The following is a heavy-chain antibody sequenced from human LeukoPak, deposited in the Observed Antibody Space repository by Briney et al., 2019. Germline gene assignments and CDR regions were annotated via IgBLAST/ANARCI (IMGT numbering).Heavy chain of an antibody. V-gene: IGHV1-8*01. J-gene: IGHJ3*02. D-gene: IGHD6-13*01. CDR2: MNPNSGNT. CDR3: ARTLTAVSYRDDAFDI. CDR1: GYTFTSYD. Sequence: ASVKVSCKASGYTFTSYDINWVRQATGQGLEWMGWMNPNSGNTGYAQKFQGRVTMTRNTPISTAYMELSSLRSEDTAVYYCARTLTAVSYRDDAFDIWGQGTMVTVSS.